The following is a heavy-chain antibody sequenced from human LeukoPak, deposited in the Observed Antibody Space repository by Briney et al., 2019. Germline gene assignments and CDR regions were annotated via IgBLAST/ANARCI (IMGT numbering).Heavy chain of an antibody. V-gene: IGHV1-2*02. CDR1: GYTFTGYY. CDR2: INPNSGGT. J-gene: IGHJ6*03. D-gene: IGHD3-22*01. Sequence: ASVKVSCKASGYTFTGYYMHWVRQAPGQGLEWMGWINPNSGGTNYAQRLQGRVTMTRDTSISTAYMELSRLRSDDTAVYYCARVKYYDSSGYSMDVWGKGTTVTVSS. CDR3: ARVKYYDSSGYSMDV.